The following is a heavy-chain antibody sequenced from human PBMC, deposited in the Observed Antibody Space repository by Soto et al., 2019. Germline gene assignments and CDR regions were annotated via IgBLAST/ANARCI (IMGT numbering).Heavy chain of an antibody. CDR3: ARRRGTEFDS. CDR2: ISSSSSLT. V-gene: IGHV3-48*02. Sequence: HPGGSLRLSCAASGFTFSSFGMNWVRQAPGKGLEWVSYISSSSSLTYYADSVKGRFTVSRDNARNSLYLQMNSLRDEDTAVYFCARRRGTEFDSWGQGTLVTVSS. J-gene: IGHJ4*02. D-gene: IGHD3-16*01. CDR1: GFTFSSFG.